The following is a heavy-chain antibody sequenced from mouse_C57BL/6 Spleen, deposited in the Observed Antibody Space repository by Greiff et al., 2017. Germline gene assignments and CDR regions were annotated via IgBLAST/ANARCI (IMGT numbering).Heavy chain of an antibody. Sequence: EVKVVESGGGLVKPGGSLKLSCAASGFTFSDYGLHWVRQAPEKGLEWVAYISSGSRTIYYADTVKGRFTISRDNAKNTLFLQMTSLRSEDTAMYYCAREGIYDGYPYAMDYWGQGTSVTVSS. V-gene: IGHV5-17*01. CDR3: AREGIYDGYPYAMDY. CDR2: ISSGSRTI. D-gene: IGHD2-3*01. CDR1: GFTFSDYG. J-gene: IGHJ4*01.